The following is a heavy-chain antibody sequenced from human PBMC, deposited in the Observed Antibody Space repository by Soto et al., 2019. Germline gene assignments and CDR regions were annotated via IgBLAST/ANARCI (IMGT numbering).Heavy chain of an antibody. CDR2: ISSNGGST. CDR3: VKGPLWFGELLYYFDY. D-gene: IGHD3-10*01. J-gene: IGHJ4*02. Sequence: GGSLRLSCAASGFTLSSYAMHWVRQAPGKGLEYVSAISSNGGSTYYADSVKGRFTISRDNSKNTLYLQMSSLRAEDTAVYYCVKGPLWFGELLYYFDYWGQGTLVTVSS. CDR1: GFTLSSYA. V-gene: IGHV3-64D*08.